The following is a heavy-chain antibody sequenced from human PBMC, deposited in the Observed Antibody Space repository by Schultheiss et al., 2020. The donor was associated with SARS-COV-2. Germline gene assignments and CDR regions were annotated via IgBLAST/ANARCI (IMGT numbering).Heavy chain of an antibody. V-gene: IGHV4-59*10. J-gene: IGHJ2*01. CDR1: GGSFSGYY. CDR3: ARGRFLPKTDSRYFDL. CDR2: IYTSGST. Sequence: SETLSLTCAVYGGSFSGYYWSWIRQPAGKGLEWIGRIYTSGSTNYNPSLKSRVIISVDTSKNQFSLKLSSVTAADTAVYYCARGRFLPKTDSRYFDLWGRGTLVTVSS. D-gene: IGHD1-1*01.